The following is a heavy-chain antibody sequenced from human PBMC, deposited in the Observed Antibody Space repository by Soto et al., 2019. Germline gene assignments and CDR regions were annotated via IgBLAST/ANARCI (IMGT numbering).Heavy chain of an antibody. Sequence: SETLSLTCTVSGGSISSYYWSWIRQPPGKGLEWIGYIYYSGSTNYNPSLKSRVTISVDTSKNQFSLKLSSVTAADTAVYYCARQNYYDSSRVDYWGQGTLVTVSS. CDR2: IYYSGST. CDR1: GGSISSYY. J-gene: IGHJ4*02. V-gene: IGHV4-59*01. D-gene: IGHD3-22*01. CDR3: ARQNYYDSSRVDY.